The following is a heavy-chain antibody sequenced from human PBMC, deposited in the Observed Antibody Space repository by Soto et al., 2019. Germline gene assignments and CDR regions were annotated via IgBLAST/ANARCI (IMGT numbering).Heavy chain of an antibody. CDR3: AKAGMTSMISWFDP. CDR2: ISGSGVST. J-gene: IGHJ5*02. Sequence: PGGSLRLSCAASGFTFRSYIMSWVRQAPGKGLEWVSGISGSGVSTYYADSVKGRFTISRDTSRNTLYLHMNSLRAEDTAIYYCAKAGMTSMISWFDPWGQGTLVTVSS. CDR1: GFTFRSYI. D-gene: IGHD3-16*01. V-gene: IGHV3-23*01.